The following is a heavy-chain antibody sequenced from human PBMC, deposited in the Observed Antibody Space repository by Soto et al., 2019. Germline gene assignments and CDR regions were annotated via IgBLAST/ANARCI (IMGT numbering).Heavy chain of an antibody. CDR3: VAWGTSTSHH. CDR2: TKPDGSEK. V-gene: IGHV3-7*01. CDR1: GFTFNTHW. J-gene: IGHJ4*02. D-gene: IGHD1-1*01. Sequence: PGGSLRLSCAASGFTFNTHWMSWVRQAPGKGLEWVAHTKPDGSEKYYVDSARGRFTISRDNARNSLYLQMNSLRADDTALYYCVAWGTSTSHHWGQGTLVTVSS.